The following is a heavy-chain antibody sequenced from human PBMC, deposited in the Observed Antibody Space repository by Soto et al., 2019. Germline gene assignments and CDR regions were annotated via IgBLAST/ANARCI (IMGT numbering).Heavy chain of an antibody. J-gene: IGHJ4*02. CDR1: GGSISSYY. CDR3: ARLNYDFWSGYYTDY. D-gene: IGHD3-3*01. CDR2: IYYSGST. V-gene: IGHV4-59*08. Sequence: PSETLSLTCTVSGGSISSYYWSWIRQPPGKGLEWIGYIYYSGSTNYNPSLKSRVTISVDTSKNQFSLKLSSVTAADTAVYYCARLNYDFWSGYYTDYWAQGTLVTVSS.